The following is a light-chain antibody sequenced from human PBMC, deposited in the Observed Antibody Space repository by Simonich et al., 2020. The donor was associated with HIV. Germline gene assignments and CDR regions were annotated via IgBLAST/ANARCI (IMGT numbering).Light chain of an antibody. V-gene: IGKV3-15*01. J-gene: IGKJ4*01. CDR1: QSVNSN. CDR2: GAS. Sequence: EIVLTQSPGTLSLSPGDRATLSCRASQSVNSNFLAWYQQKPGQAPRLLIYGASTRATGIPARFSGSGSGTEFTLTISSMQSEDFAVYYCQQYNNWPPLTFGGGTKVEIK. CDR3: QQYNNWPPLT.